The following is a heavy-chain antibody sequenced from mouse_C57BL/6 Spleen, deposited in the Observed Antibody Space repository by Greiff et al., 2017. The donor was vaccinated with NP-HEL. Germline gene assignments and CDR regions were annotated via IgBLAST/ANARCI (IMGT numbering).Heavy chain of an antibody. CDR1: GYTFTSYW. Sequence: QVQLQQPGAELVRPGSSVKLSCKASGYTFTSYWMDWVKQRPGQGLEWIGNIYPSDSETHYNQKFKDKATLTVEKSSSTAYMQLSSLTSEESAVYYCARSGGSSYFDYWGQGTTLTVSS. D-gene: IGHD1-1*01. CDR2: IYPSDSET. CDR3: ARSGGSSYFDY. J-gene: IGHJ2*01. V-gene: IGHV1-61*01.